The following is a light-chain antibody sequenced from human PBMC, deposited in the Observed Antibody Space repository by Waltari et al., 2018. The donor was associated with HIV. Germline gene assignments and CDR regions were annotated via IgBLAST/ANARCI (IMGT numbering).Light chain of an antibody. V-gene: IGLV2-8*01. Sequence: QSALPQPPSPPGLPGQSLAIPLTGTSSSLCALNHIPWYQQPPGKAPQLMIFEVTTRPSGVPDRFSGSKSGNTASLTVSGLQAEDEADYYCASYGGTNDLVFGGGTKLTVL. CDR3: ASYGGTNDLV. J-gene: IGLJ3*02. CDR2: EVT. CDR1: SSSLCALNH.